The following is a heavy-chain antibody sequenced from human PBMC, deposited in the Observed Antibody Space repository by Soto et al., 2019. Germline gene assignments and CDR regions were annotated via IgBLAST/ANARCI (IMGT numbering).Heavy chain of an antibody. D-gene: IGHD4-4*01. V-gene: IGHV3-23*01. J-gene: IGHJ6*02. CDR1: GFTFSSYA. Sequence: GGSLRLSCAASGFTFSSYAMSWVRQAPGKGLEWVSAISGSGGSTYYADSVKGRFTISRDNSKNTLYLQMNSLRAEDTAVYYCAKDLDYSPASDYYYGMDVWGQGTTGTVSS. CDR2: ISGSGGST. CDR3: AKDLDYSPASDYYYGMDV.